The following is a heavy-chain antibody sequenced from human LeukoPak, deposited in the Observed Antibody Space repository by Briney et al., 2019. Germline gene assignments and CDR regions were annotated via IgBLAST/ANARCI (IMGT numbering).Heavy chain of an antibody. CDR3: AKGSSGYFVDL. CDR2: ISDDGGGT. D-gene: IGHD3-22*01. V-gene: IGHV3-23*01. Sequence: GGSLRLSCAASGYTFSSYAMSWVRQAPGKGLEWVSAISDDGGGTNYADFVKGRFTISRDNSKNTLFLQMNSLRAEDTALYYCAKGSSGYFVDLWGQGTLVTVSS. CDR1: GYTFSSYA. J-gene: IGHJ5*02.